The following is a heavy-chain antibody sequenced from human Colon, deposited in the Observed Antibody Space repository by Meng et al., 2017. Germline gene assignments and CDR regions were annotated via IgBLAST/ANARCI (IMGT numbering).Heavy chain of an antibody. V-gene: IGHV4-59*01. CDR1: GGSISSYY. CDR3: ARATLEGRGVYYFDH. J-gene: IGHJ4*02. D-gene: IGHD1-1*01. CDR2: IHYSESS. Sequence: VGLAESGQGLVNPSATLSPTCTASGGSISSYYWNWIRQPPGKALEWIGFIHYSESSNYHPSLKSRVTMSVDTTKNQFSLKLTPVTAADTAVYYCARATLEGRGVYYFDHWGQGTLVTVAS.